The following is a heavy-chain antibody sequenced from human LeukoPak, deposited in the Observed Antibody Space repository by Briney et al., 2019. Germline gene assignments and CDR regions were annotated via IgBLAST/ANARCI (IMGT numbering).Heavy chain of an antibody. Sequence: GGSLRLSCAASGFTFSSYWMHWVRQAPGKGPVWVSRINSDGSSTSYADSVKGRFTISRDNAKNTLYLQMNSLRAEDTAVYYCARGRLAVAGRGGDYWGQGTLVTVSS. CDR2: INSDGSST. J-gene: IGHJ4*02. CDR3: ARGRLAVAGRGGDY. V-gene: IGHV3-74*01. D-gene: IGHD6-19*01. CDR1: GFTFSSYW.